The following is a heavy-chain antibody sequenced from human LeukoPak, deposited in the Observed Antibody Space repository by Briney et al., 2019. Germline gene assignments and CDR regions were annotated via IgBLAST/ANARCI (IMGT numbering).Heavy chain of an antibody. D-gene: IGHD3-9*01. CDR1: GDSFSSVTDY. CDR2: GDYSGGT. CDR3: ARGYDILTGYFY. J-gene: IGHJ4*02. V-gene: IGHV4-39*07. Sequence: PSETLSLTCTVSGDSFSSVTDYWAWIRQPPGKGLEWIASGDYSGGTYYNPSLESRVAISTDMSKNQFSLKLTSVTGADTAVYYCARGYDILTGYFYWGQGTLVTVSP.